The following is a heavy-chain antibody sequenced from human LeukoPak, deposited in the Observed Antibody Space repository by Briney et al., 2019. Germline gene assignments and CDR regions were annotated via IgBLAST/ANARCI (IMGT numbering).Heavy chain of an antibody. Sequence: PGGSLRLSCAASGFTFSDYAMDWVRQAPGKGLEWVAVISYDGSYKFYADSVKGRFTISRDNSKDTLDLQMNSLRAEDLAFYYCARGVGLRYNWFDPWGQGTLVTVSS. D-gene: IGHD1-26*01. CDR3: ARGVGLRYNWFDP. V-gene: IGHV3-30*01. J-gene: IGHJ5*02. CDR2: ISYDGSYK. CDR1: GFTFSDYA.